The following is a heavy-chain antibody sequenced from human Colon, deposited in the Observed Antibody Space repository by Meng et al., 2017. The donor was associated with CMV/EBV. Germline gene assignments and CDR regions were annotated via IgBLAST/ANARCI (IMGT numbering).Heavy chain of an antibody. Sequence: GGSLRLSCTASGFTFNSYAMHWVRQAPGKGPEYVALTLFDGSNRFYAPSVKGRFTISRDNSRNTLYLQMNSLRIDDTAVYFCARGGQHVLPAVTYYFYYAMDVWGQGTTVTVSS. CDR1: GFTFNSYA. J-gene: IGHJ6*02. CDR3: ARGGQHVLPAVTYYFYYAMDV. V-gene: IGHV3-30*01. CDR2: TLFDGSNR. D-gene: IGHD2-2*01.